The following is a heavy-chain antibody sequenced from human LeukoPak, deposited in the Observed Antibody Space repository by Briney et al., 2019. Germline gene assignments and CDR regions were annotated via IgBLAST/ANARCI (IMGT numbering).Heavy chain of an antibody. CDR1: GGSISSSF. Sequence: SETLSLTCTVSGGSISSSFWSWIRQPPGKGLEWIGYIYHSGSTYYNPSLKSRVTISVDRSKNQFSLKLSSVTAADTAVYYCARDKGAFDIWGQGTMVTVSS. CDR2: IYHSGST. V-gene: IGHV4-59*12. J-gene: IGHJ3*02. CDR3: ARDKGAFDI.